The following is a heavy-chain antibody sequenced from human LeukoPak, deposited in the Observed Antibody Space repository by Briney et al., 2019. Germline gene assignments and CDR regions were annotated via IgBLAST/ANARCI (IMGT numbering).Heavy chain of an antibody. Sequence: GGSLRLSCAASGFTFDDYAMHWVRQAPGKGLEWVSTISDSSATYYADSVKGRFSISRDNSKNTLYLQMNSLRAEDTAIYYCAKGGTGYCSSSSCLYYFHYWGQGTLVTVSS. D-gene: IGHD2-2*01. J-gene: IGHJ4*02. CDR2: ISDSSAT. CDR3: AKGGTGYCSSSSCLYYFHY. CDR1: GFTFDDYA. V-gene: IGHV3-23*01.